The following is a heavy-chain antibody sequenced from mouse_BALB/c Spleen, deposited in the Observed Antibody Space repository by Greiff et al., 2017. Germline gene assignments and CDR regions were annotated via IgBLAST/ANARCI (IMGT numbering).Heavy chain of an antibody. CDR2: ISTYYGDA. V-gene: IGHV1S137*01. J-gene: IGHJ4*01. CDR3: ARWKGYDGSSTRAMDY. D-gene: IGHD2-3*01. CDR1: GYTFTDYA. Sequence: QVQLQQSGAELVRPGVSVKISCKGSGYTFTDYALHWVKPSHSKSLEWIGVISTYYGDASYNQKFKGKATMTVDKSSSTAYMELARLTSEDSAIYYCARWKGYDGSSTRAMDYWGQGTSVTVSS.